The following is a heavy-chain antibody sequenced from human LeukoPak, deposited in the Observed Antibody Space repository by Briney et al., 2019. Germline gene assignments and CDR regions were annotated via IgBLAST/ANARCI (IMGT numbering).Heavy chain of an antibody. V-gene: IGHV3-11*04. J-gene: IGHJ4*02. D-gene: IGHD3-10*01. CDR1: GFTFSDYY. Sequence: GGSQRLSCAASGFTFSDYYMNWIRQAPGKGLEWVSYISGSGNTIYYADSVKGRFSISRDNAKNSLYLEMNSLRAEDTAVYYCAKDYYGSGSYYKASAYYFDYWGQGTLVTVSS. CDR2: ISGSGNTI. CDR3: AKDYYGSGSYYKASAYYFDY.